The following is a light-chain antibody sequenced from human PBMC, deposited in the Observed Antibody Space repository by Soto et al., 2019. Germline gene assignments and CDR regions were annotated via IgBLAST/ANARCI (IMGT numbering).Light chain of an antibody. CDR1: QSVLYSSNNKNY. J-gene: IGKJ2*01. CDR3: QQYYSTPPYT. Sequence: DIVMTQSPDSLAVSLGERATINCKSSQSVLYSSNNKNYIAWYQKKAGQPPKLLIYWASTRESGVPDRFSGSGSGTDFTLTISSLQAEDVAVYYCQQYYSTPPYTFGQGTKLEIK. CDR2: WAS. V-gene: IGKV4-1*01.